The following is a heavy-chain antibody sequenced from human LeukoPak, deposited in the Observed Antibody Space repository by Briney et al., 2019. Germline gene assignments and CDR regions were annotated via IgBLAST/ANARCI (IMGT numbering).Heavy chain of an antibody. CDR1: GVSISSGSYY. V-gene: IGHV4-61*02. D-gene: IGHD3/OR15-3a*01. J-gene: IGHJ4*02. Sequence: PSETLSLTCTVSGVSISSGSYYWSWIRQPTGKGLEWIGRIYTSGSTNYNPSLKSRVTISVDTSKNQFSLKLSSVTAADTAVYYCARDGLYGAPFDYWGQGTLVTVSS. CDR2: IYTSGST. CDR3: ARDGLYGAPFDY.